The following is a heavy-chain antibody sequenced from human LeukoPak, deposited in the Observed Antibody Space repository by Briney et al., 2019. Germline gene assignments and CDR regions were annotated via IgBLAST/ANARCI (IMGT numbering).Heavy chain of an antibody. CDR3: ASTGYAAADDY. CDR1: GGTFSSYA. Sequence: GASVKVSCKASGGTFSSYAISWVRQAPGQGLEWMGGIIPIFGTANYAQKFQGRVTITADESTSTAYMELSSLRSEDTAVYYCASTGYAAADDYWGQGTLVTVSS. J-gene: IGHJ4*02. V-gene: IGHV1-69*13. CDR2: IIPIFGTA. D-gene: IGHD6-13*01.